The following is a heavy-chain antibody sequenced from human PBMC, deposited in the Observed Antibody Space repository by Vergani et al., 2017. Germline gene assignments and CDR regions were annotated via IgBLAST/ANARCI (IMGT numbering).Heavy chain of an antibody. J-gene: IGHJ3*02. V-gene: IGHV4-30-4*08. Sequence: QVQLQESGPGLVKPSETLSLTCAVSGYSISSDYYWSWIRQPPGKGLEWIGYIYYSGSTYYNPSLKSRVTISVDTSKNQFSLKLSSVTAADTAVYYCARANNWGGAFDIWGQGTMVTVSS. D-gene: IGHD1-1*01. CDR1: GYSISSDYY. CDR2: IYYSGST. CDR3: ARANNWGGAFDI.